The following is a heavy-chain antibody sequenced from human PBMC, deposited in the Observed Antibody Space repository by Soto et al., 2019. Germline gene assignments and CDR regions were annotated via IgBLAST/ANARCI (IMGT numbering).Heavy chain of an antibody. CDR3: ASIPGGPPLRYFDY. J-gene: IGHJ4*02. V-gene: IGHV3-21*01. Sequence: GGSLRLSCAASGFTFSSHSMNWVRQAPGKGLEWVSSISSSGSYIYYADSLKGRFAISRDNAKNSLYLQMNSLRAEDTAVYYCASIPGGPPLRYFDYWGQGTLVTVSS. D-gene: IGHD3-10*01. CDR1: GFTFSSHS. CDR2: ISSSGSYI.